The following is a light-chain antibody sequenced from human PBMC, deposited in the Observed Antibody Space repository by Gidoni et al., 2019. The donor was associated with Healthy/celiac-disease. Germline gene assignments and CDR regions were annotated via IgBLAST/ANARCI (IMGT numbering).Light chain of an antibody. Sequence: DIRMTPPPSSLSASVGDRVTITCRASQSISSYLNWYQQKPGKAPKLRIYAASSLKSGVPSMFRGSGSGTDFTLTISSLQPEDFATYYCQQSYSTPWTFGQGTKVEIK. CDR3: QQSYSTPWT. CDR1: QSISSY. CDR2: AAS. V-gene: IGKV1-39*01. J-gene: IGKJ1*01.